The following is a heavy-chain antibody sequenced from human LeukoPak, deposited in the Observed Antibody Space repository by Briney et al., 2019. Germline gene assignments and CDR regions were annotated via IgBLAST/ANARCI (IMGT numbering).Heavy chain of an antibody. CDR1: GGSFSGYY. Sequence: PETLSLTCAVYGGSFSGYYWSWIRQPPGKGLEWIGEINHSGSTNYNPSLKSRVTISVDTSKNQFSLKLSSVTAADTAVYYCAREAVASNWFDPWGQGTLVTVSS. CDR2: INHSGST. D-gene: IGHD6-19*01. J-gene: IGHJ5*02. V-gene: IGHV4-34*01. CDR3: AREAVASNWFDP.